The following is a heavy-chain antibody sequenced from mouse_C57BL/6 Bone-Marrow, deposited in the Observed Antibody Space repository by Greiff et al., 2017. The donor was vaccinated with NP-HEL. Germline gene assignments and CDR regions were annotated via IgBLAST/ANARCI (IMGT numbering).Heavy chain of an antibody. CDR2: ISDGGSYT. CDR3: ASPYYGSSYDFDY. J-gene: IGHJ2*01. Sequence: DVKLVESGGGLVKPGGSLKLSCAASGFTFSSYAMSWVRQTPEKRLEWVATISDGGSYTYYPDNVKGRFTISRDNAKNNLYLQMSHLKSEDTAMYYCASPYYGSSYDFDYWGQGTTLTVSS. D-gene: IGHD1-1*01. CDR1: GFTFSSYA. V-gene: IGHV5-4*03.